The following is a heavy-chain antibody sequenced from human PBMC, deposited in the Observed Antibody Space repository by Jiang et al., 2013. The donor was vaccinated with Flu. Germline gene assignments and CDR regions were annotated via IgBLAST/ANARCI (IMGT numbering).Heavy chain of an antibody. CDR1: GGSISSSSYY. CDR2: IYYSGST. V-gene: IGHV4-39*07. Sequence: GSGLVKPSETLSLTCTVSGGSISSSSYYWGWIRQPPGKGLEWIGSIYYSGSTYYNPSLKSRVTISVDTSKNQFSLKLSSVTAADAAVYYCARGPIVPPRGSYWYFDLWAVAPWSLSPQ. J-gene: IGHJ2*01. CDR3: ARGPIVPPRGSYWYFDL. D-gene: IGHD6-6*01.